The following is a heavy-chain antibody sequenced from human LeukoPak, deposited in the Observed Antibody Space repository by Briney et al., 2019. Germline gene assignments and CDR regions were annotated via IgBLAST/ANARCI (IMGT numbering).Heavy chain of an antibody. Sequence: NRGESLKISCKVSGYSFTSYCIGWVRQMPGKVLEWMGIIYPGDSGPTYSPSFQGQVTISVDKSINTAYLQWSSLQASDTAMYYCGMSGDRVPLQDDVFDVWGQGTMVTVST. CDR2: IYPGDSGP. V-gene: IGHV5-51*01. J-gene: IGHJ3*01. CDR3: GMSGDRVPLQDDVFDV. CDR1: GYSFTSYC. D-gene: IGHD1-26*01.